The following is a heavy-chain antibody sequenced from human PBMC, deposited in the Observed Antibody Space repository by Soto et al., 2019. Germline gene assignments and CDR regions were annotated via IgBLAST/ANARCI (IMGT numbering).Heavy chain of an antibody. Sequence: EVQLVESGGGLVQPGGSLRLSCAASGFTFSSYWMSWVRQAPGKGLEWVANIKQDGSEKYYVDSVKGRFTISRDNAKNSLYLEINSLRAEDTAVYYCAGGCLYYYYYGMDVWGQGTTVTVSS. J-gene: IGHJ6*02. V-gene: IGHV3-7*05. D-gene: IGHD2-15*01. CDR3: AGGCLYYYYYGMDV. CDR1: GFTFSSYW. CDR2: IKQDGSEK.